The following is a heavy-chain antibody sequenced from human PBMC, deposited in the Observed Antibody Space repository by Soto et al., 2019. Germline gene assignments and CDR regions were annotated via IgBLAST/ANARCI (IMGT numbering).Heavy chain of an antibody. CDR3: ARVSGSYRGIYWYFDL. CDR1: GGSISSSNW. Sequence: SETLSLTCAVSGGSISSSNWWSWVRQPPGKGLEWIGEIYHSGSTNYNPSLKSRVTISVDKSKNQFSLKLSSVTAEDTAVYYCARVSGSYRGIYWYFDLWGRGTLVTVSS. J-gene: IGHJ2*01. CDR2: IYHSGST. D-gene: IGHD1-26*01. V-gene: IGHV4-4*02.